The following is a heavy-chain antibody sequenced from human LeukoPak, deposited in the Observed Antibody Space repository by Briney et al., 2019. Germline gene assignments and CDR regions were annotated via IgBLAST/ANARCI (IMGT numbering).Heavy chain of an antibody. V-gene: IGHV3-66*01. CDR1: GFTVSRNY. Sequence: GGSLRLSCAASGFTVSRNYMTWVRQAPGKGLEWVSVIYSDGDTYYVDSVKGRFIISRDNSKNTLYLQMNSLRAEDTAVYYCARGPWASFDYWGQGTLVTVSS. CDR3: ARGPWASFDY. D-gene: IGHD3-16*01. J-gene: IGHJ4*02. CDR2: IYSDGDT.